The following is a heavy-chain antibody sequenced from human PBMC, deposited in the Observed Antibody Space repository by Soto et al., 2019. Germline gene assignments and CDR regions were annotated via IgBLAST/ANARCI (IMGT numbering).Heavy chain of an antibody. CDR3: ATGVVPAAMGGGYFDY. CDR2: IYYSGST. D-gene: IGHD2-2*01. J-gene: IGHJ4*02. CDR1: GGSISSSSYY. V-gene: IGHV4-39*01. Sequence: QLQLQESGPGLVKPSETLSLTCTVSGGSISSSSYYWGWIRQPPGKGLEWIGSIYYSGSTYYNPSLKSRVTISVDTSKNQFSLKLSSVTAADTAVYYCATGVVPAAMGGGYFDYWGQGTLVTVSS.